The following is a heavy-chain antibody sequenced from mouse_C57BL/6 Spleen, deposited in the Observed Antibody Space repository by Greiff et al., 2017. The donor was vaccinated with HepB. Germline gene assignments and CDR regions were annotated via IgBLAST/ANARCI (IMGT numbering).Heavy chain of an antibody. Sequence: EVQLVESGAGLVKPGASLKLSCAASGFTFSSYAMSWVRQTPEKGLEWVAYISSGGDYIYYADTVKGRFTISRNNARNTLYRQMSSLKSEDTAMYERKRVESNYSLDYWGQGTS. J-gene: IGHJ2*02. D-gene: IGHD2-5*01. CDR1: GFTFSSYA. CDR2: ISSGGDYI. CDR3: KRVESNYSLDY. V-gene: IGHV5-9-1*02.